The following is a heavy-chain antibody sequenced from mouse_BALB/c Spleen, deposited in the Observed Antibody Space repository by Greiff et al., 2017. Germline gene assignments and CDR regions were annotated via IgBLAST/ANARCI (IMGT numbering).Heavy chain of an antibody. J-gene: IGHJ3*01. D-gene: IGHD2-4*01. CDR2: INPSNGGT. Sequence: QVQLKESGAELVKPGASVKLSCKASGYTFTSYYMYWVKQRPGQGLEWIGEINPSNGGTNFNEKFKSKATLTVDKSSSTAYMQLSSLTSEDSAVYYCTREEDDYDGQFAYWGQGTLVTVSA. CDR3: TREEDDYDGQFAY. V-gene: IGHV1S81*02. CDR1: GYTFTSYY.